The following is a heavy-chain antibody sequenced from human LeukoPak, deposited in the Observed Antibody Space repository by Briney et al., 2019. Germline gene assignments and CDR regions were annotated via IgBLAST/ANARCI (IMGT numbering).Heavy chain of an antibody. J-gene: IGHJ4*02. V-gene: IGHV3-53*01. CDR3: TVPWRITMVRGVTFDY. Sequence: GGSLRLSCAASGFTFDDYGMTWVRQAPGKGLEWVSFIYSDNTHYSDSVKGRFTISRDNSKNTLYLQMNSLRAEDTAVYYCTVPWRITMVRGVTFDYWGQGTLVTVSS. CDR2: IYSDNT. CDR1: GFTFDDYG. D-gene: IGHD3-10*01.